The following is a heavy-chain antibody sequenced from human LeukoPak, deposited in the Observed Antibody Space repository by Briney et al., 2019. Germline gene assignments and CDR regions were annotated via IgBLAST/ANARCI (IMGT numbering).Heavy chain of an antibody. CDR1: GGSISGTNW. V-gene: IGHV4-4*02. J-gene: IGHJ4*02. CDR3: ARGTYYHGSGMDY. D-gene: IGHD3-10*01. Sequence: SETLSLTCAVSGGSISGTNWWSWVRQPPGKGLEWIGEIYHSGSTNYNPSLKSRVTISVDKSKNQFSLKLSSVTAADTAVFYCARGTYYHGSGMDYWGQGTLVTVSS. CDR2: IYHSGST.